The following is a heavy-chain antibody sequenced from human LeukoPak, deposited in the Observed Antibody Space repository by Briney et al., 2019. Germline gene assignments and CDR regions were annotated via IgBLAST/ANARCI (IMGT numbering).Heavy chain of an antibody. D-gene: IGHD2-21*01. Sequence: SETLSLTCTVSGASISAYYWSWIRQPAGKGLEWIGRIYTRGSTDYNPSLKSRVTMSVDTSKNQFSLKLSSVTAADTAIYYCARSLIPPTYWYFDSWGQGTLVTVSS. V-gene: IGHV4-4*07. J-gene: IGHJ4*02. CDR3: ARSLIPPTYWYFDS. CDR1: GASISAYY. CDR2: IYTRGST.